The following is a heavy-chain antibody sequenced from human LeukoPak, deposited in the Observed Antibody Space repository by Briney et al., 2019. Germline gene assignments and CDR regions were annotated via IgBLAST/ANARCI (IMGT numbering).Heavy chain of an antibody. CDR3: ARGIRTTLAPDFDY. D-gene: IGHD4-23*01. V-gene: IGHV1-2*04. J-gene: IGHJ4*02. Sequence: GASVKVSCKASGYTFTGYYMHWVRQAPGQGLEWMGWINPNSGGTNYAQKFQGWVTMTRDTSISTAYMELSRLRSDDTAVCYCARGIRTTLAPDFDYWGQGTLVTVSS. CDR2: INPNSGGT. CDR1: GYTFTGYY.